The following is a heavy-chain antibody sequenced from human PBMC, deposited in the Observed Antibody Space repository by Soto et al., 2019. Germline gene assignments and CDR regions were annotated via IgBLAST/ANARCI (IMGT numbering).Heavy chain of an antibody. CDR2: INAGNGNT. CDR1: GYTFTSYA. J-gene: IGHJ4*02. V-gene: IGHV1-3*01. Sequence: ASVKVSCKASGYTFTSYAMHWVRQAPGQRLEWMGWINAGNGNTKYSQKFQGRVTITRDTSASTAYMELSSLRSEDTAVYYCARALYYYDSSGYPVDYWGQGTLVTVSS. CDR3: ARALYYYDSSGYPVDY. D-gene: IGHD3-22*01.